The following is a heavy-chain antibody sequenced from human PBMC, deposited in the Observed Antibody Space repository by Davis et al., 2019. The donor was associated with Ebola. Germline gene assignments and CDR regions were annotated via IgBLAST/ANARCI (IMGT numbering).Heavy chain of an antibody. D-gene: IGHD2/OR15-2a*01. CDR1: GFRFNFFG. Sequence: PGGSLRLSCAASGFRFNFFGMHWVRQAPGKGLEWVAVTSYDGSDNYHADSVKGRFTISKDNSKNTLYLQMNSLTAEDTATYYCARDRNSEVDLWGRGTLVTVSS. J-gene: IGHJ5*02. CDR3: ARDRNSEVDL. CDR2: TSYDGSDN. V-gene: IGHV3-30*03.